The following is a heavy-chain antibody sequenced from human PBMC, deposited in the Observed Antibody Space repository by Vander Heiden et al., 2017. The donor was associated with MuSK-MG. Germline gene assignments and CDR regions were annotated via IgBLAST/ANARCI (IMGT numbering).Heavy chain of an antibody. J-gene: IGHJ4*02. CDR3: ARGPAAGTVRFDY. V-gene: IGHV4-34*01. Sequence: QLHLQQWRAGLLEPSDTLSLTCTVYGGSFRGYNWSRIRQTPGEGLEWIGEIKHSGSTNYNPSLKSRVTIPVDTSKNQFPLKLRSVTAADTAVYYCARGPAAGTVRFDYWGQGTLVNVSS. D-gene: IGHD6-13*01. CDR1: GGSFRGYN. CDR2: IKHSGST.